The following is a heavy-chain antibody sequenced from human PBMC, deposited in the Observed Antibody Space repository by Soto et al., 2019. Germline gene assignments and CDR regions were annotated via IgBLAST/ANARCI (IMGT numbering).Heavy chain of an antibody. V-gene: IGHV3-23*01. CDR1: GFTFSNYT. D-gene: IGHD3-16*01. CDR2: ISGSGGRS. Sequence: GGSLRLSCAASGFTFSNYTMTWVRQGPGKGQEWVSGISGSGGRSYYADSVKGRFTISRDNSKSTLYLQMNSLRAEDTAVYYCAKAYFVWSSEQPYYFDYWGQGTLVTVSS. J-gene: IGHJ4*02. CDR3: AKAYFVWSSEQPYYFDY.